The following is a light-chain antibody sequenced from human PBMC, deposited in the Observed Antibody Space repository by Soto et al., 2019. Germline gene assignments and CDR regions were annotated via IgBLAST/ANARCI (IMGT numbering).Light chain of an antibody. CDR1: QDIGIN. J-gene: IGKJ1*01. CDR2: VAS. V-gene: IGKV1-17*01. Sequence: DIQMTQSPSSLSASVGDRVTMTCRASQDIGINLGWFQQKPGKAPKRLIYVASSLQSGVPSRFSGSGSGTEFTLTISSLQPEDFACYFCLQHNAYPWTFGQGTKVEV. CDR3: LQHNAYPWT.